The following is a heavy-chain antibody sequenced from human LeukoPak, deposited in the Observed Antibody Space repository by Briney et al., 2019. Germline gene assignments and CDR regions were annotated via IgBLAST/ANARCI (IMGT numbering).Heavy chain of an antibody. Sequence: GESLKISCKGSGYSFTSYWIGWVRQMPGKGLEWMGIIYPGDSDTRYSPSFQGQVTISADKSISTAYLQWSSLKASDTAMYYCATHRDILTGYSNCCAFDIWGQGTMVTVSS. J-gene: IGHJ3*02. V-gene: IGHV5-51*01. CDR1: GYSFTSYW. CDR2: IYPGDSDT. D-gene: IGHD3-9*01. CDR3: ATHRDILTGYSNCCAFDI.